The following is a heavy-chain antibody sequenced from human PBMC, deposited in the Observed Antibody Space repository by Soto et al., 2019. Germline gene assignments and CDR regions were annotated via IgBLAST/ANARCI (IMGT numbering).Heavy chain of an antibody. J-gene: IGHJ5*02. CDR2: INAGNGNT. CDR1: GYTFTSYA. D-gene: IGHD3-3*01. CDR3: ARDRIDYDFWSGSPFDP. V-gene: IGHV1-3*01. Sequence: VASVKVSCKASGYTFTSYAMHWVRQAPGQRLEWMGWINAGNGNTKYSQKFQGRVTITRDTSASTAYMELSSLRSEDTAVYYCARDRIDYDFWSGSPFDPWGQGTLVTVSS.